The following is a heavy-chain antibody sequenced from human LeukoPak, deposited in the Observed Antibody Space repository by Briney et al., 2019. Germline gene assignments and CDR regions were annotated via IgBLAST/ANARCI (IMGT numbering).Heavy chain of an antibody. CDR1: GYSISSGYY. CDR2: IYHSGST. D-gene: IGHD3-9*01. Sequence: SETLSLTCAVSGYSISSGYYWGWIRQPPGKGLEWIGSIYHSGSTYYNPSLKSRVTISVDTSKNQFSLKLSSVTAADTAVYYCARHELGDYHILTGYYRGGSFGYWGQGTLVTVSS. V-gene: IGHV4-38-2*01. CDR3: ARHELGDYHILTGYYRGGSFGY. J-gene: IGHJ4*02.